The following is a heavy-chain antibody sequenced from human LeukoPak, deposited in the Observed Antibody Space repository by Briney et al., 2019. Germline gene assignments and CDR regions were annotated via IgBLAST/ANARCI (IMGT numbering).Heavy chain of an antibody. CDR3: ARKGRNSSGWFPFDY. Sequence: ASVKVSCKASGYTFTSYDINWVRQATGQGLEWMGWMNPNSGSTGYAPKFQGRVTMTRNTSVSTAYMELSSLRSEDTAVYYCARKGRNSSGWFPFDYWGQGSLVTVSS. CDR2: MNPNSGST. V-gene: IGHV1-8*01. D-gene: IGHD6-19*01. CDR1: GYTFTSYD. J-gene: IGHJ4*02.